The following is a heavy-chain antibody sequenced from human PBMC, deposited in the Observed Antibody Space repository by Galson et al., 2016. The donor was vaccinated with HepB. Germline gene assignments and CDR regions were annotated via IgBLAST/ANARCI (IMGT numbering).Heavy chain of an antibody. CDR1: GFSFSSHG. D-gene: IGHD3-3*01. J-gene: IGHJ6*02. CDR2: ISLDGSDK. CDR3: AKDLGARYDFWSGSRGYYNYYGMDV. Sequence: SLRLSCAASGFSFSSHGMHWVRQAPGKGLEWVALISLDGSDKFYAVSVKGRFTISRDNSKNTLYLQMNSLRAEDTAVYYCAKDLGARYDFWSGSRGYYNYYGMDVWGQGTTVTFSS. V-gene: IGHV3-30*18.